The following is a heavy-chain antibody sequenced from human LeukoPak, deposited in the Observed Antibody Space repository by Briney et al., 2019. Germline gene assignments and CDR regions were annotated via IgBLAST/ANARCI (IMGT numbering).Heavy chain of an antibody. CDR2: ISGSGGRT. CDR3: AKDLWEGTAANYYFYYGMDV. D-gene: IGHD2-2*01. V-gene: IGHV3-23*01. Sequence: GGAVTLSRVASGCTFSRYAMSWVRQAPGKGVDGVSAISGSGGRTYYADFLKGRFTISRDNSKKTLYLQMNSVRAQDTAVYYGAKDLWEGTAANYYFYYGMDVWGKGTTVTVSS. CDR1: GCTFSRYA. J-gene: IGHJ6*04.